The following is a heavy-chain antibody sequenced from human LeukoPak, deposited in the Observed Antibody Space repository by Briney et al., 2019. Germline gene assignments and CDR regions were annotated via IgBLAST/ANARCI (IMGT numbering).Heavy chain of an antibody. CDR1: GSTFSSYA. D-gene: IGHD3-3*01. V-gene: IGHV3-23*01. CDR2: ISGSGGST. J-gene: IGHJ4*02. Sequence: GALRLSCAASGSTFSSYAMSWVRQAPGKGLEWVPAISGSGGSTYYADSVKGRFTISRDNSKNTLCLQMNSLRAEDTAVYYCAKEVKYYDFWSGYYPYFDYWGQGTLVTVSS. CDR3: AKEVKYYDFWSGYYPYFDY.